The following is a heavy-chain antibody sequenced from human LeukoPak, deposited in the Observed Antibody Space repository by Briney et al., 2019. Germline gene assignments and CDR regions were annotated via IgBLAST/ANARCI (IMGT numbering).Heavy chain of an antibody. J-gene: IGHJ6*02. CDR2: IYSGGST. Sequence: GGSLRLSCAASGFTFSSYAMSWVRQAPGKGLEWVSVIYSGGSTYYADSVKGRFTISRDNSKNTLYLQMNSLRAEDTAVYYCARGPPYCSSTSCPRQDVWGQGTTVTVSS. CDR3: ARGPPYCSSTSCPRQDV. D-gene: IGHD2-2*01. CDR1: GFTFSSYA. V-gene: IGHV3-66*01.